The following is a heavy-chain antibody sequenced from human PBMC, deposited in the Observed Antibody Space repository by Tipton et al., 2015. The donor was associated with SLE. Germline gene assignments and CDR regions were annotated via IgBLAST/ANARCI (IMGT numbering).Heavy chain of an antibody. D-gene: IGHD5-12*01. V-gene: IGHV4-34*01. Sequence: TLSLTCAVYGGSLSGYYWSWIRQPPGKGLEWIGNINHSGSTNYNPSLKSRVTISEDTSKNQFSLKLSSVTAADTAVYYCARGDQVVATTYMDVWAKGPRSPSP. CDR1: GGSLSGYY. CDR2: INHSGST. J-gene: IGHJ6*03. CDR3: ARGDQVVATTYMDV.